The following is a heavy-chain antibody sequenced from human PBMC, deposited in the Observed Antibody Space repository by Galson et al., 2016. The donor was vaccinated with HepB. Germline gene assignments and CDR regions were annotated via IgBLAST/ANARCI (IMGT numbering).Heavy chain of an antibody. V-gene: IGHV3-23*01. CDR1: GFTFSSYA. CDR2: ISGSGDST. J-gene: IGHJ4*02. D-gene: IGHD2-15*01. CDR3: AKDGGYCSGGTCYYRNK. Sequence: SLRLSCAASGFTFSSYAMSWVRQAPGKGLEWVSGISGSGDSTYYADTVKGRFTTSRDNSKSTLYLQLNSLRVDDTAVYYCAKDGGYCSGGTCYYRNKWGQGTLVIVSS.